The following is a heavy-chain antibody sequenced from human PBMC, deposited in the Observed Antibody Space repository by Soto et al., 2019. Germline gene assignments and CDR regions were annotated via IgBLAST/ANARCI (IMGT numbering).Heavy chain of an antibody. J-gene: IGHJ4*02. CDR2: ISSKGGST. CDR1: GFTFSSYA. D-gene: IGHD5-18*01. V-gene: IGHV3-64*04. Sequence: GGSLRLSCSASGFTFSSYAMHWVRQAPGKGLEYVSAISSKGGSTYYADTVKGRFTSTRDNSKNTQYLQMISLRAEDTAVYYCARAPGGYSYGYFDYWGQGT. CDR3: ARAPGGYSYGYFDY.